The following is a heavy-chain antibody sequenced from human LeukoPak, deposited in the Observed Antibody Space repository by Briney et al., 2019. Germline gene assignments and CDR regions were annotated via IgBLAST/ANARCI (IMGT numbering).Heavy chain of an antibody. Sequence: SETLSLTCTVSGGSISSSSYYWGWIRQPPGKGLEWIGSIYYSGSTYYNPSLKSRVTISVDTSKNQFSLKLSSVTAADTAVYYCARHLGAWTLDYWGQGTLVTVSS. D-gene: IGHD3-10*01. V-gene: IGHV4-39*01. CDR1: GGSISSSSYY. J-gene: IGHJ4*02. CDR3: ARHLGAWTLDY. CDR2: IYYSGST.